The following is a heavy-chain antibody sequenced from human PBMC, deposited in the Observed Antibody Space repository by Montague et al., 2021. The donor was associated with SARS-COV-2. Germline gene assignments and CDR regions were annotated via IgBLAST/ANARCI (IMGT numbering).Heavy chain of an antibody. Sequence: SETLSLTCTVSDGSVISTYPHWHWVRQSPGRRLEWIGGYLFHIDTADYNASLRSRVTISVDTSKNQFSLKLTSVTAADTAVCYCTRGIDSYKTGYWGQGIQVTVSS. V-gene: IGHV4-61*01. CDR1: DGSVISTYPH. CDR3: TRGIDSYKTGY. D-gene: IGHD6-13*01. J-gene: IGHJ4*02. CDR2: LFHIDTA.